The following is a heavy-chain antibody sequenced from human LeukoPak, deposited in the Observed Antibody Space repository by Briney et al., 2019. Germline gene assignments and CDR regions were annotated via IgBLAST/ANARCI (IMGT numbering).Heavy chain of an antibody. Sequence: ASVKVSCKASGYTFTSYYMHWVRQAPGQGLEWMGIINPSGGSTSYAQKFQGRVTMTRDTPTSTVYMELSSLRSEDTAVYYCAREGRGLGAFDYWGQGTLVTVSS. V-gene: IGHV1-46*01. J-gene: IGHJ4*02. CDR2: INPSGGST. CDR1: GYTFTSYY. D-gene: IGHD1-26*01. CDR3: AREGRGLGAFDY.